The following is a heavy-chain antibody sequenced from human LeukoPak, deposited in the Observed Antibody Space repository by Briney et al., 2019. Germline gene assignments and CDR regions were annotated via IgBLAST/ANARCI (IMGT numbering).Heavy chain of an antibody. CDR2: ISYDGSNR. CDR3: AKDRASYYPCYYYYGMDV. D-gene: IGHD1-26*01. V-gene: IGHV3-30*18. Sequence: GGSLRLSCAASGFTFSSYGMHWVRQAPGKGLEWVAVISYDGSNRYYADSVKGRFTISRDNSKNTLYLQMNSLRAEDTAVYYCAKDRASYYPCYYYYGMDVWGQGTTVTVSS. J-gene: IGHJ6*02. CDR1: GFTFSSYG.